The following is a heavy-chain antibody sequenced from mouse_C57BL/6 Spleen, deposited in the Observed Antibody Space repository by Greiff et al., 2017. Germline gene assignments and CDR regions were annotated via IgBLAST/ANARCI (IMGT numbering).Heavy chain of an antibody. Sequence: QVQLQQSGAELVKPGASVKMSCKASGYTFTSYGITWVKQRPGQGLEWLGDIYSGSGRTNYNEKFKSKVTITVDTASSTAYMLLSSLTSEYSAVYYCARSYYGSLGYAYWGHGTLVTVSA. CDR3: ARSYYGSLGYAY. CDR1: GYTFTSYG. V-gene: IGHV1-55*01. D-gene: IGHD1-1*01. J-gene: IGHJ3*01. CDR2: IYSGSGRT.